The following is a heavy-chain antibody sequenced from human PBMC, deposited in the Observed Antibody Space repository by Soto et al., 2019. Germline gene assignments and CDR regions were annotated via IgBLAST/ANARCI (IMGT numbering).Heavy chain of an antibody. V-gene: IGHV3-23*01. CDR3: AKRRDLKAVVVAATYFDY. CDR1: GFTFSSYA. Sequence: GGSLRLSCAASGFTFSSYAMSWVRQAPGKGLEWVSAISGSGGSTYYADSVKGRFTISRDNSKNTLYLQMNSLRAEDTAVYYCAKRRDLKAVVVAATYFDYWGQGTLVTVSS. CDR2: ISGSGGST. D-gene: IGHD2-15*01. J-gene: IGHJ4*02.